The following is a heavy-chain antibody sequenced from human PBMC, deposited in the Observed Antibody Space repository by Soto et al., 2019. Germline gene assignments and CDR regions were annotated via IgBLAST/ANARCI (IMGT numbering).Heavy chain of an antibody. CDR2: MNPNSGNT. Sequence: QVPLVQSGAEVKKPGASVKVSCKASGYTFISYDINWVRQATGQGLEWMGWMNPNSGNTGYARKFQGRVTMTRNTSISTAYMDLSSLRSEDTAVYYCARGTNWADWYFDLWGRGTLVTVSS. J-gene: IGHJ2*01. CDR1: GYTFISYD. CDR3: ARGTNWADWYFDL. V-gene: IGHV1-8*01. D-gene: IGHD7-27*01.